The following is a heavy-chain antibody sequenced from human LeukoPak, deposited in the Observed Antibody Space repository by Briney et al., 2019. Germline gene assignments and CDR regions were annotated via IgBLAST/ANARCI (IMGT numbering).Heavy chain of an antibody. CDR3: ASEATTILGGQDY. J-gene: IGHJ4*02. D-gene: IGHD3-3*01. V-gene: IGHV4-4*02. CDR2: IYHSGSS. Sequence: SSETLSLTCAVSGGSISSSNWWSWVRQPPGKGLEWIGEIYHSGSSNYNPSLNSRVTISVDKSNNQLSLKLISVTAADTAVYYCASEATTILGGQDYWGQGTLVTVSS. CDR1: GGSISSSNW.